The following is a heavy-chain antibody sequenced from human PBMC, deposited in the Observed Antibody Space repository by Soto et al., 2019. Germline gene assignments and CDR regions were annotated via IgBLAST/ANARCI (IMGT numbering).Heavy chain of an antibody. CDR1: GGSISSSSYY. J-gene: IGHJ4*02. Sequence: PEETLSLTCTVSGGSISSSSYYWGWIRQPPGKGLEWIGSIYYSGSTYYNPSLKSRVTISVDTSKNQFSLKLSSVTAADTAVYYCARREPELTGDQYYYDSSGYYYVTHWGQGTLVTVSS. V-gene: IGHV4-39*01. D-gene: IGHD3-22*01. CDR2: IYYSGST. CDR3: ARREPELTGDQYYYDSSGYYYVTH.